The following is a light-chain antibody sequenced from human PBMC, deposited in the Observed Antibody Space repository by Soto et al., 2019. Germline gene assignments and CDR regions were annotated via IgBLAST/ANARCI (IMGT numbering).Light chain of an antibody. V-gene: IGKV3-11*01. J-gene: IGKJ4*01. CDR1: QSVSSY. CDR2: DAS. CDR3: QQRSNWLN. Sequence: EIVLTQSPATLSLSPGERATLSCRASQSVSSYLAWYQQKPGQAPRLLIYDASNRATGIPARFSGSGSGTDFTLTISSLEPEDFAVYYCQQRSNWLNFGGGTK.